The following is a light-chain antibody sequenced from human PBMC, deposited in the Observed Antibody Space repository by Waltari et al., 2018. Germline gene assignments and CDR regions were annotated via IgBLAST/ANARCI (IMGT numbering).Light chain of an antibody. CDR3: CSYAANNKMI. CDR1: NSYVGRYDS. CDR2: DVT. Sequence: QSALTQPPSASGPPGQSVTISCTGTNSYVGRYDSVSWYQQHPGQVPRPVIYDVTMRPSCVPDRFSGSQSGNTASLTVSGLQAEDEADDYCCSYAANNKMIFGAGTKLT. J-gene: IGLJ2*01. V-gene: IGLV2-8*01.